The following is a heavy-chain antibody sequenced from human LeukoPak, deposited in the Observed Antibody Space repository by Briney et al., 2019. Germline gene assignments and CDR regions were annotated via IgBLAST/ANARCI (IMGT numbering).Heavy chain of an antibody. CDR2: VST. CDR3: ARAGYSYGIISYFDS. D-gene: IGHD5-18*01. CDR1: AGSISSSSHY. V-gene: IGHV4-39*01. Sequence: SETLSLTCTVSAGSISSSSHYWGWIRQPPGKGLEWIGVSTYYNPSLKNRVTISRDTSKNQFSLKLSSVTAADTAIYYCARAGYSYGIISYFDSWGQGTLVTVSS. J-gene: IGHJ4*02.